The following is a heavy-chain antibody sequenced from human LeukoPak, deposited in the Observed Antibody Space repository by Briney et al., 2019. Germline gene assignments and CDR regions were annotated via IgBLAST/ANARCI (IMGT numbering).Heavy chain of an antibody. D-gene: IGHD6-19*01. CDR3: AKRDSSGSLPRLFDY. Sequence: GGSLRLSCAASGFTFSSYAMSWVRQAPGKGLEWVSYSSGSGGTTSYADSVKGRVTISRDNSKNTLYLQMNSLRDEDTAVYYCAKRDSSGSLPRLFDYWGQGTLVTVSS. CDR2: SSGSGGTT. V-gene: IGHV3-23*01. CDR1: GFTFSSYA. J-gene: IGHJ4*02.